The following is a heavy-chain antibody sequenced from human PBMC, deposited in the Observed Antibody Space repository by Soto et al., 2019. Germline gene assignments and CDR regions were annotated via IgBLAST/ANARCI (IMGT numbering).Heavy chain of an antibody. V-gene: IGHV4-30-4*01. CDR3: ARDLGLYGMDV. Sequence: LXLTFTVSCGSSSIGDYYWSWIRQPPGKGLEWIGYIYYSGSTYYNPSLKSRVTISVDTSKNQFSLKLSSVTAADTAVYYCARDLGLYGMDVWGQGTTVTVSS. D-gene: IGHD7-27*01. CDR2: IYYSGST. J-gene: IGHJ6*02. CDR1: CGSSSIGDYY.